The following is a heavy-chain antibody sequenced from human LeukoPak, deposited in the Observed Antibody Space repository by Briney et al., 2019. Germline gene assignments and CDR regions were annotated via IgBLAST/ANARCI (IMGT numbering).Heavy chain of an antibody. V-gene: IGHV3-33*01. Sequence: GRSLRLSCAASGXTFSNYGMHWVRQAPGKGLEWVAVIWYDGSNKYYADSVKGRFTISRDNSKNTLYLQMNSLRAEDTAVYYCARDKPPPYYYDSSGIFDYWGQGTLVTVSS. CDR3: ARDKPPPYYYDSSGIFDY. CDR1: GXTFSNYG. J-gene: IGHJ4*02. D-gene: IGHD3-22*01. CDR2: IWYDGSNK.